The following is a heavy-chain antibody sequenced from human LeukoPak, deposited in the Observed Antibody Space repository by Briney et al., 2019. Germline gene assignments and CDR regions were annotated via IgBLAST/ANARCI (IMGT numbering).Heavy chain of an antibody. Sequence: GASVKVSCKASGYTFTSYDINWVRQATGQGLEWMGWMNPNSGNTGYAQKFQGRVTMTTDTSTSTAYMELRSLRSDDTAVYYCARDSQPYYYDSSGYHPELDYWGQGSLVTVSS. CDR3: ARDSQPYYYDSSGYHPELDY. CDR2: MNPNSGNT. D-gene: IGHD3-22*01. CDR1: GYTFTSYD. V-gene: IGHV1-8*02. J-gene: IGHJ4*02.